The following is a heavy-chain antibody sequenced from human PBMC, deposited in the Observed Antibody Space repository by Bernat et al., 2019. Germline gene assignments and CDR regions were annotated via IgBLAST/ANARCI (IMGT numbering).Heavy chain of an antibody. CDR2: IYYSGST. CDR1: GGSISSSSYY. CDR3: ARHGASSGWEIDY. Sequence: QLQLQESGPGLVKPSETLSLTCTVSGGSISSSSYYWGWIRQPPGMGLEWIGSIYYSGSTYYNPSLKSRVTISVDTSKNQFSLKLSSVTAADTAVYYCARHGASSGWEIDYWGQGTLVTVSS. V-gene: IGHV4-39*01. J-gene: IGHJ4*02. D-gene: IGHD6-25*01.